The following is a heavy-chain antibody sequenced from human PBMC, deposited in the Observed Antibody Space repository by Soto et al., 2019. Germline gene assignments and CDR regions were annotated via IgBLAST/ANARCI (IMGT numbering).Heavy chain of an antibody. CDR1: GESVSSNSAA. D-gene: IGHD6-6*01. V-gene: IGHV6-1*01. J-gene: IGHJ4*02. CDR3: ARVQVVYGSSSAGFDY. Sequence: SQALSLTCASSGESVSSNSAAWNWIRQSPSRGLEWLGRTYYRSKWYNDYAVSVKSRITINPDTSKNQFSLQLNSVAPEDTAVYYCARVQVVYGSSSAGFDYWGQGTLVTVSS. CDR2: TYYRSKWYN.